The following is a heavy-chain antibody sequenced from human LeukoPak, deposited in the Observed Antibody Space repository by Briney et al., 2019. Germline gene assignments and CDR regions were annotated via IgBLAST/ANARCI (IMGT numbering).Heavy chain of an antibody. J-gene: IGHJ4*02. V-gene: IGHV1-18*01. CDR1: RYTFTSYG. CDR3: ARGFVGATRGSFDY. D-gene: IGHD1-26*01. CDR2: TSAYKGKT. Sequence: SSVPVSCQPSRYTFTSYGISWVRQAPGQGLEWVGWTSAYKGKTNYQHNLQGRVTLATDTSTSTAYMEVRSLRSDDTAVYYCARGFVGATRGSFDYWGQGTLVTVSS.